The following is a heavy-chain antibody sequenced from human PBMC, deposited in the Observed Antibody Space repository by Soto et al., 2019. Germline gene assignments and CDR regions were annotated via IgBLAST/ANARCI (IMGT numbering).Heavy chain of an antibody. J-gene: IGHJ4*02. CDR3: EREWDYSISWLMGGAEHIGGPNLGR. Sequence: GGSLRLSCAASGIMFTSYWLSWVRQAPGEGLEWVAHINQDGIRQYCLEYMQGRFTICRSHAKDAVFLHMYNLRTDDTAVYYFEREWDYSISWLMGGAEHIGGPNLGRWGRGSLL. V-gene: IGHV3-7*03. CDR2: INQDGIRQ. CDR1: GIMFTSYW. D-gene: IGHD6-13*01.